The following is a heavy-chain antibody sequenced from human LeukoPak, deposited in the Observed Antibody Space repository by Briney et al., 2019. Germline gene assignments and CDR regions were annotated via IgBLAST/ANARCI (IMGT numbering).Heavy chain of an antibody. V-gene: IGHV3-30*18. CDR2: ISYDGSNK. CDR3: AKGGYYYDSSGYYFGAFDI. D-gene: IGHD3-22*01. Sequence: PGGSLRLSCAASGFTFSSYGMHWVRQAPGKGLEWVAVISYDGSNKYYADSVKGRFTISRDNSKNTLYLQMNSLRVEDTAVYYCAKGGYYYDSSGYYFGAFDIWGQGTMVTVS. CDR1: GFTFSSYG. J-gene: IGHJ3*02.